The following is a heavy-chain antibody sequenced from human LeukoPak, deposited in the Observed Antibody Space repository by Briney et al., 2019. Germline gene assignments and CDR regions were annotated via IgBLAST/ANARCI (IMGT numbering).Heavy chain of an antibody. D-gene: IGHD5-18*01. CDR3: AREQTWIQRGNWFDP. Sequence: SQTLSLTCTVSGGSISSGGYYWSWIRQHPGRGLEWIGYIYYSGSTYYNPSLKSRVTISVDTSKNQFSPKLSSVTAADTAVYYCAREQTWIQRGNWFDPWGQGTLVTVSS. V-gene: IGHV4-31*03. CDR1: GGSISSGGYY. J-gene: IGHJ5*02. CDR2: IYYSGST.